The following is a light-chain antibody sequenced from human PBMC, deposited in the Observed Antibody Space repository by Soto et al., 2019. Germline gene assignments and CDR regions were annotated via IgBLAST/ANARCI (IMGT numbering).Light chain of an antibody. CDR3: QQSFGAPRT. Sequence: DIQMTQSPSSLSASLGDRVTVTCRASQSISTYLNWFQQRPGKAPKLLIYGAYTLQDWVPSRFRGSGSETEFTLTISTLQPEDFATYACQQSFGAPRTFGQGTRVDIK. V-gene: IGKV1-39*01. CDR2: GAY. J-gene: IGKJ1*01. CDR1: QSISTY.